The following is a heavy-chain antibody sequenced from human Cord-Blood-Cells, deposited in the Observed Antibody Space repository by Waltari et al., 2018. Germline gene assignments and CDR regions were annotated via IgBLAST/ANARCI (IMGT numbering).Heavy chain of an antibody. Sequence: QVQLVQSGAEVKKPGASVKVSCKASGYTFTGYYMHWVRQAPGQGLEWMGWINPNRGGTNYAQKFQGRVTMTRDTSISTAYMELSRLRSDDTAVYYCARGSRRWLQSDAFDIWGQGTMVTVSS. V-gene: IGHV1-2*02. D-gene: IGHD5-12*01. CDR1: GYTFTGYY. J-gene: IGHJ3*02. CDR2: INPNRGGT. CDR3: ARGSRRWLQSDAFDI.